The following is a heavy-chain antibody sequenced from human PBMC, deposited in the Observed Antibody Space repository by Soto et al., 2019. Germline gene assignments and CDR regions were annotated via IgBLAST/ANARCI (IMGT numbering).Heavy chain of an antibody. CDR3: ARAFDDSSGYYGGLGY. CDR1: GASISKGDYY. J-gene: IGHJ4*02. Sequence: QVQLQESGPGLLKPSQTLSLTCTVSGASISKGDYYWSWIRQPPGKGLEWIGYIYYSGSTYYSPSLKSRLTISVDTSKHQLSLKLSSVTAADTAVYYCARAFDDSSGYYGGLGYWGQGTLVTVSS. D-gene: IGHD3-22*01. V-gene: IGHV4-30-4*01. CDR2: IYYSGST.